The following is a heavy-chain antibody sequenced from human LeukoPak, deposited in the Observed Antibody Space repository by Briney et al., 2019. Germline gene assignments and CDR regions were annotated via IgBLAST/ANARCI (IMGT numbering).Heavy chain of an antibody. J-gene: IGHJ4*02. Sequence: ASVNVSCKASGYSLTSYFLHWVRQAPGPGREWLGMINPGAGSTTYAQKFQGRVTVTRDTSTSTVYMELSSLRSGDTAVYFCARLGVRDGYNRDDYWGPGTLVTVSS. D-gene: IGHD5-24*01. CDR3: ARLGVRDGYNRDDY. V-gene: IGHV1-46*01. CDR1: GYSLTSYF. CDR2: INPGAGST.